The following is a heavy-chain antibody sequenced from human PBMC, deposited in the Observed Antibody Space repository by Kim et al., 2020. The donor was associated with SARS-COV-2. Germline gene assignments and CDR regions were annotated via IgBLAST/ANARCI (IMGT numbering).Heavy chain of an antibody. V-gene: IGHV3-33*01. CDR3: ARAVEYSTSDAFDI. J-gene: IGHJ3*02. D-gene: IGHD6-6*01. CDR1: GFIFSSYG. CDR2: IWYDEKSD. Sequence: GVSLRLSCAASGFIFSSYGMHWVRQAPGKGLEWVAVIWYDEKSDYYADSEKGRFTISRDNSKNTVYLQMNSLRGEDTAVYYCARAVEYSTSDAFDIWGQG.